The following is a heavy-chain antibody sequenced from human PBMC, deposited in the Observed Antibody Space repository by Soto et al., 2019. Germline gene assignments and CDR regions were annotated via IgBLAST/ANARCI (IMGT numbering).Heavy chain of an antibody. CDR2: IYYSGST. J-gene: IGHJ6*03. V-gene: IGHV4-39*01. CDR1: GGSISSSSYY. D-gene: IGHD2-21*01. Sequence: QLQLQESGPGLVKPSETLSLTCTVSGGSISSSSYYWGWIRQPPGKGLEWIGSIYYSGSTYYNPSLKSRVTIPVDTSKNQFSLKLSSVTAADTAVYYCAREVRDYYYYYYMDVWGKGTTVTVSS. CDR3: AREVRDYYYYYYMDV.